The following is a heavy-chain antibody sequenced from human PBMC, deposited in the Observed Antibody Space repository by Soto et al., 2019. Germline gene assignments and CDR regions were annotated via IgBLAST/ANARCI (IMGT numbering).Heavy chain of an antibody. D-gene: IGHD3-22*01. CDR3: ARLHPLSYYDSSGYYLVGAFDI. CDR1: GASISSSY. Sequence: SETLSLTCTFSGASISSSYWTWIRQPPGKGLEWIGYIYYSGSTNYNPSLKSRVTISVDTSKNQFSLKLSSVTAADTAVYYCARLHPLSYYDSSGYYLVGAFDIWGQGTMVTVSS. J-gene: IGHJ3*02. CDR2: IYYSGST. V-gene: IGHV4-59*01.